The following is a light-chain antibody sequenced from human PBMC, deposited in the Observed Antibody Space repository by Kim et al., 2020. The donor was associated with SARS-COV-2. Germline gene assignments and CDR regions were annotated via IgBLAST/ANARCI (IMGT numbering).Light chain of an antibody. CDR3: GTWDTSLSAQV. CDR1: SSNMGNNY. J-gene: IGLJ2*01. Sequence: GRKVTISCSGSSSNMGNNYVSWYQQFPGTAPQLLIYDNNKRTSGIPDRFSGSKSGTSATLGITGLQTGDEADYYCGTWDTSLSAQVFGGGTQLTVL. V-gene: IGLV1-51*01. CDR2: DNN.